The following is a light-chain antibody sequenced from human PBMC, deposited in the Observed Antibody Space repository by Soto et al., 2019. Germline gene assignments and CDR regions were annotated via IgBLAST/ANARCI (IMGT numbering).Light chain of an antibody. Sequence: DIQMTQSPSTLSASIGDRVTITCRASQSISSRLAWYQQKPGKAPQLLIHEASSLESGVPSRFSGSGSETEFTLTISSLQPDEFATYYCQQYNSYPLTVGGGTKVEIK. CDR2: EAS. CDR3: QQYNSYPLT. V-gene: IGKV1-5*03. J-gene: IGKJ4*01. CDR1: QSISSR.